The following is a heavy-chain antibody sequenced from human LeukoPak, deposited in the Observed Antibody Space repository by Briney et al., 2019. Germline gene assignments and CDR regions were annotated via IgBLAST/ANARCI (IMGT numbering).Heavy chain of an antibody. D-gene: IGHD3-22*01. CDR3: ARLDSSGSIDY. CDR2: IYYSGST. V-gene: IGHV4-39*01. Sequence: SETLSLTCTVSGYSISSSYYWGWIRQPPGKGLEWIGSIYYSGSTYYNPSLKSRVTISVDTSKNQFSLKLSSVTAADTAVYYCARLDSSGSIDYWGQGTLVTVSS. CDR1: GYSISSSYY. J-gene: IGHJ4*02.